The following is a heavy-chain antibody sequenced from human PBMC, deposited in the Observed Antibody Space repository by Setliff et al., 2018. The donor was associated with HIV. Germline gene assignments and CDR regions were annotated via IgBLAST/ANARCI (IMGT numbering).Heavy chain of an antibody. Sequence: GASVKVSCKASGYSFTTYTIHWVRQAPGQRLEWMGCINPGNRNTQYSQKFQGRVSITRDTSASTTYMELRSLRSEDTAVYYCVRDLYDTSGYSPLLTGNRSDFWGQGTLVTVSS. D-gene: IGHD3-22*01. J-gene: IGHJ4*02. CDR1: GYSFTTYT. V-gene: IGHV1-3*01. CDR3: VRDLYDTSGYSPLLTGNRSDF. CDR2: INPGNRNT.